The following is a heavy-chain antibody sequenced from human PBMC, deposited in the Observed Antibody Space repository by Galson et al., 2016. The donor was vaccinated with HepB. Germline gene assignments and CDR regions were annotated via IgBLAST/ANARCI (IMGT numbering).Heavy chain of an antibody. J-gene: IGHJ4*02. CDR1: GFTFSTYN. D-gene: IGHD4/OR15-4a*01. CDR2: ISSSSSSL. Sequence: SLRLSCAASGFTFSTYNMNWVRQAPGKGLEWVTYISSSSSSLYYADSVKGRFTISRDNAKNSLYLQMNSLRTEDTAVYYCARDDYSGGRGSPDYWGQGTLVTVSS. CDR3: ARDDYSGGRGSPDY. V-gene: IGHV3-48*01.